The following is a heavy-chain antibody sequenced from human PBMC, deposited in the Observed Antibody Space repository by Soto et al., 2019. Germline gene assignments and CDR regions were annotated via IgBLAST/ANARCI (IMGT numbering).Heavy chain of an antibody. CDR2: IDDVGTTT. D-gene: IGHD1-20*01. CDR3: AKQGGRPPWY. J-gene: IGHJ4*02. V-gene: IGHV3-23*01. CDR1: GFAFSAYA. Sequence: EVRLLESGGTLVQPGGSLRLSCAASGFAFSAYAMAWVRQAPGKGLEWVSSIDDVGTTTYYADSVKGRFTISRDNSKSTLFLHMNSLRAEDTAVFFCAKQGGRPPWYWGQGTLVIVSS.